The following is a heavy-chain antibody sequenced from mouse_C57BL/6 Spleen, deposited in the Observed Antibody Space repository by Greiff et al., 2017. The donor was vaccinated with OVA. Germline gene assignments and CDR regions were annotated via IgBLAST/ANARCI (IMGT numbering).Heavy chain of an antibody. CDR2: ISYSGST. CDR1: GYSITSDY. V-gene: IGHV3-8*01. Sequence: EVKLQQSGPGLAKPSQTLSLTCSVTGYSITSDYWNWIRKFPGNKLEYMGYISYSGSTYYNPSLKSRISITRDTSKNQYYLQLNSVTTEDTATYYCARYKYGSREAYAMDYWGQGTSVTVSS. J-gene: IGHJ4*01. D-gene: IGHD1-1*01. CDR3: ARYKYGSREAYAMDY.